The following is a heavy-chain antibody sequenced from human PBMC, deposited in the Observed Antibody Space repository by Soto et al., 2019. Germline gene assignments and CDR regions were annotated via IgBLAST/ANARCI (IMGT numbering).Heavy chain of an antibody. CDR1: GFTFSSYA. J-gene: IGHJ5*02. CDR3: AKDGLRYFDWLARGSYNWFDP. V-gene: IGHV3-23*01. Sequence: GGPLRLSCAASGFTFSSYAMSWVRQAPGKGLEWVSAISGSGGSTYYADSVKDRFTISRDNSKNTLYLQMNSLRAEDTAVYYCAKDGLRYFDWLARGSYNWFDPWGQGTLVTVSS. CDR2: ISGSGGST. D-gene: IGHD3-9*01.